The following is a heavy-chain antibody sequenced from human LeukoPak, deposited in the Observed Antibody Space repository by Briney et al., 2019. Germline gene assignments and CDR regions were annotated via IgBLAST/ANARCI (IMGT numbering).Heavy chain of an antibody. CDR3: ASGQTGILTGYRN. CDR1: GGSISSYY. J-gene: IGHJ4*02. D-gene: IGHD3-9*01. Sequence: SETLSLTCTVSGGSISSYYWSWIRQPPGKGLEWIGYIYDSGSTSYNPSLKSRVTISVDTSKNQFSLRLSSVTAADTAVYYCASGQTGILTGYRNWGQGTLVTVSS. V-gene: IGHV4-59*01. CDR2: IYDSGST.